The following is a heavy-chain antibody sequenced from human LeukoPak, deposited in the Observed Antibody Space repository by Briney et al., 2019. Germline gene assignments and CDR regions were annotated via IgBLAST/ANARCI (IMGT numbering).Heavy chain of an antibody. V-gene: IGHV4-38-2*01. Sequence: SETLSLTCAVSGYPISSGYYWGWIRQPPGKGLEWIGSIYHSGSTYYNPSLKSRVTISVDTSKNQFSLKLSSVTAADTAVYYCARQAAAAGTDAFDIWGQGTMVTVSS. J-gene: IGHJ3*02. D-gene: IGHD6-13*01. CDR2: IYHSGST. CDR3: ARQAAAAGTDAFDI. CDR1: GYPISSGYY.